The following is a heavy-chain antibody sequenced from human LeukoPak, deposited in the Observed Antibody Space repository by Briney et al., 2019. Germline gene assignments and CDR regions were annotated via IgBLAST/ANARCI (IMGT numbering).Heavy chain of an antibody. D-gene: IGHD2-2*01. CDR1: GVTFSNAW. J-gene: IGHJ5*02. CDR2: IKSKTDGGTT. Sequence: GGPLRLSCAASGVTFSNAWMSWVRQAPGKGLEWVGRIKSKTDGGTTDYAAPVKGRFTISRDDSKNTLYLQLSSLKTEDTAVYYCTTSPRSDCSSTSCLGNWFDPWGQGTLVTVSS. CDR3: TTSPRSDCSSTSCLGNWFDP. V-gene: IGHV3-15*01.